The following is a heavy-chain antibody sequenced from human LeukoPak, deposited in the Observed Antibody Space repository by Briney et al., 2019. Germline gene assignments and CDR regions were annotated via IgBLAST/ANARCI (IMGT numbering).Heavy chain of an antibody. CDR1: GFAFSTYG. V-gene: IGHV3-21*05. Sequence: PGGSLRLSCAASGFAFSTYGMHWVRQAPGEGLEWVSYITSSSSYTNYADSVQGRFTISRDNANNSLYLHMNSLRAEDTAVYYCARDLGSGYDGGFDYWGQGTLVTVSS. CDR2: ITSSSSYT. J-gene: IGHJ4*02. CDR3: ARDLGSGYDGGFDY. D-gene: IGHD5-12*01.